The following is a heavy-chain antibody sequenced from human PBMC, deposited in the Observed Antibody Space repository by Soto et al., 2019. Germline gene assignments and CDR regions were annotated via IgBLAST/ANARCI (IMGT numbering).Heavy chain of an antibody. J-gene: IGHJ5*02. V-gene: IGHV4-30-2*01. Sequence: SETLSLTCAVSGGSINSGGYSWSWIRQPPGKGLEWIGSIYHPGSTKYHPSLKGRAIISIDMSKNQFSLNLSSVTAADTAFYYCARRRGVVMAGGNDWFDPWGQGILVTVSS. CDR3: ARRRGVVMAGGNDWFDP. CDR1: GGSINSGGYS. D-gene: IGHD5-12*01. CDR2: IYHPGST.